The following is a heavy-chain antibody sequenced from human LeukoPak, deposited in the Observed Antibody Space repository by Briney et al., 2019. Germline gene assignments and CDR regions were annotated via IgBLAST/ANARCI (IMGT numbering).Heavy chain of an antibody. D-gene: IGHD2-2*01. Sequence: GGSLRLSCAASGFTFSSYAMNWVRQAPGKGLEWVSAISSSGGSTYYADSVEARFTISRDNSKNTLYLQMDSLRAEDTAIYYCSRQDQRLFYASDLWGQGTLVSVSP. CDR2: ISSSGGST. V-gene: IGHV3-23*01. CDR3: SRQDQRLFYASDL. CDR1: GFTFSSYA. J-gene: IGHJ5*02.